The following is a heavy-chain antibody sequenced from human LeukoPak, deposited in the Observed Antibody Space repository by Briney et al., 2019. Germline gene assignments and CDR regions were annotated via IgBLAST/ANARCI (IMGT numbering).Heavy chain of an antibody. J-gene: IGHJ5*02. CDR3: AAKGYCSSTSCYTSGDWFDP. CDR1: GYSFTSYW. V-gene: IGHV5-51*01. CDR2: IYPGDSDT. D-gene: IGHD2-2*02. Sequence: GESLKISCKGSGYSFTSYWIGWVRQMPGKGLEWMGIIYPGDSDTRYSPSFQGQVTISADKSISTAYLQWGSLKASDTAMYYCAAKGYCSSTSCYTSGDWFDPWGQGTLVTVSS.